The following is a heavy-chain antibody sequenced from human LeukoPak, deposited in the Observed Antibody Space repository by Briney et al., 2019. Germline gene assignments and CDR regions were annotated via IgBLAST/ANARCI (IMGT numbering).Heavy chain of an antibody. D-gene: IGHD3-9*01. Sequence: PGGSLRLSCAASGFTFSNYAMSWVRQAPGKGLEWVSAILGSGGSTYYADSVKGRFTVSRDNSKSTLYLQMNSPRAEDTALYYCAKWGDYDVLTGYYVPDYWGQGTLVTVSS. CDR1: GFTFSNYA. J-gene: IGHJ4*02. CDR3: AKWGDYDVLTGYYVPDY. V-gene: IGHV3-23*01. CDR2: ILGSGGST.